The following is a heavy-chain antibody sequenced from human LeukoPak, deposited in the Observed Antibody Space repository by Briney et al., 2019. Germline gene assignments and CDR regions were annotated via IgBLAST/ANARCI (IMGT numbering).Heavy chain of an antibody. CDR1: GYNFTSDG. Sequence: ASVKVSCKASGYNFTSDGITWVRQAPGQGLEWMGWISAYNGNTNYAQKHQGRVTMTTDTSTSTAYMELRSLTSGDTAVYYCARNGPTAAGAFDIWGQGTMVTVSS. V-gene: IGHV1-18*01. J-gene: IGHJ3*02. CDR3: ARNGPTAAGAFDI. D-gene: IGHD6-13*01. CDR2: ISAYNGNT.